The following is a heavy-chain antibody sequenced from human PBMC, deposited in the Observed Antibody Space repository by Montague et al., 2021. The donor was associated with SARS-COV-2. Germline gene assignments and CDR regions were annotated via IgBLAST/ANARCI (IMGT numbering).Heavy chain of an antibody. CDR2: MHYSGST. J-gene: IGHJ6*02. CDR3: ARADFSGHYADRFYSNGLDV. V-gene: IGHV4-39*01. Sequence: SETRSLTCTVSGGSISSSGYYWGWIRQPPGKGLEWIGSMHYSGSTYFYPSPKSRVTISIDTSKNQFSLKLGSVTAADTAVYYCARADFSGHYADRFYSNGLDVWGQGTTVTVSS. D-gene: IGHD3-22*01. CDR1: GGSISSSGYY.